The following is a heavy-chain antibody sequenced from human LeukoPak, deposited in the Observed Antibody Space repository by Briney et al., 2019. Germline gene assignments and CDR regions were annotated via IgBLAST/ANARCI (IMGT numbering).Heavy chain of an antibody. D-gene: IGHD6-19*01. Sequence: GASVKVSCKASGYTFCDYYIHWVRQAPGQGLEWMAWINPSNGDTNDAQKFQGRVTMTRDTSISTAYMELTRLISDDTALYYSARVGSSGWYVHPTLDYWGQGTLVTVSS. CDR2: INPSNGDT. J-gene: IGHJ4*02. V-gene: IGHV1-2*02. CDR1: GYTFCDYY. CDR3: ARVGSSGWYVHPTLDY.